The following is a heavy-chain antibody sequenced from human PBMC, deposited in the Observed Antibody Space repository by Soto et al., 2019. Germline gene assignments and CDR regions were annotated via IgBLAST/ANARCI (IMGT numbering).Heavy chain of an antibody. D-gene: IGHD2-2*01. J-gene: IGHJ4*02. CDR1: GGSISSYY. CDR3: ARGGYCSSTSCSNDFDY. CDR2: IYYSGST. V-gene: IGHV4-59*01. Sequence: PSETLSLTCTVSGGSISSYYWSWIRQPPGKGLEWIGYIYYSGSTNYNPSLKSRVTISVDTSKNQFSLKLSSVTAADTAVYYCARGGYCSSTSCSNDFDYWGQGTLVTVSS.